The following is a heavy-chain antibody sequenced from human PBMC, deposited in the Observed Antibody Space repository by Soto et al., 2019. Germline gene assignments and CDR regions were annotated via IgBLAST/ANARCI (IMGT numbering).Heavy chain of an antibody. Sequence: DSVKVSCKASGYTFTSYAMHWVRQAPGQRLEWMGWINAGNGNTKYSQKFQGRVTITRDTSASTAYMELSSLRSEDTAVYYCARGLGPYYFDYWGQGALVTVSS. CDR1: GYTFTSYA. CDR3: ARGLGPYYFDY. D-gene: IGHD1-26*01. CDR2: INAGNGNT. J-gene: IGHJ4*02. V-gene: IGHV1-3*01.